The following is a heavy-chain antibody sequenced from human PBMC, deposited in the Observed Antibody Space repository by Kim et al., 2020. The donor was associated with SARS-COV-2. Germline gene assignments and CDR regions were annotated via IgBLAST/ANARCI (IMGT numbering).Heavy chain of an antibody. J-gene: IGHJ6*02. CDR3: ARDEGGSSSPYYYYYGMDV. D-gene: IGHD6-6*01. CDR2: IIPIFGTA. CDR1: GGTFSSYA. Sequence: SVKVSCKASGGTFSSYAISWVRQAPGQGLEWMGGIIPIFGTANYAQKFQGRVTITADESTSTAYMELSSLRSEDTAVYYCARDEGGSSSPYYYYYGMDVWGQGTTVTVSS. V-gene: IGHV1-69*13.